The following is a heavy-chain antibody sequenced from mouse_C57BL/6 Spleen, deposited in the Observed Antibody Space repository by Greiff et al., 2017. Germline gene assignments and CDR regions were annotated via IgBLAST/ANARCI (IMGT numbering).Heavy chain of an antibody. D-gene: IGHD1-1*01. CDR3: ERGYYGSSYGGFDY. V-gene: IGHV1-82*01. CDR2: IYPGDGDT. Sequence: VQLQQSGPELVKPGASVKISCKASGYAFSSSWMNWVKQRPGQGLEWIGRIYPGDGDTNYNGKFKGKATLTADKSSSTAYMQLSSLTSENSAVYFCERGYYGSSYGGFDYWGQGTTLTVSS. J-gene: IGHJ2*01. CDR1: GYAFSSSW.